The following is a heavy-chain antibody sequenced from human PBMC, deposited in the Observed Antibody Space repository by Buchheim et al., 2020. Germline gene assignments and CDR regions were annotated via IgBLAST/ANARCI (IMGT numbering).Heavy chain of an antibody. CDR1: GGSISSGGYY. CDR2: IYYSGST. CDR3: ARVRRDGYNFRPKAEHFDY. V-gene: IGHV4-31*03. Sequence: QVQLQESGPGLVKPSQTLSLTCTVSGGSISSGGYYWSWIRQHPGKGLEWIGYIYYSGSTYYNPSLKSRVHISVETSQNQFSLKLSSVAAADTAVYYCARVRRDGYNFRPKAEHFDYWGQGTL. D-gene: IGHD5-24*01. J-gene: IGHJ4*02.